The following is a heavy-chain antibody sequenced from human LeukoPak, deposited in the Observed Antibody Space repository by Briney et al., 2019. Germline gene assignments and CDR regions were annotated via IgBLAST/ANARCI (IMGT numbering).Heavy chain of an antibody. CDR3: AKVGEQQLADY. Sequence: GGSLRLSCAASGFTFSSSAMSWVRQAPGKGLEWVSAISNNGGYTYYADSVQGRFTISRDNSKNTLYLQMNSLRGEDTAVYYCAKVGEQQLADYWGQGTLVTVSS. CDR2: ISNNGGYT. V-gene: IGHV3-23*01. D-gene: IGHD6-13*01. J-gene: IGHJ4*02. CDR1: GFTFSSSA.